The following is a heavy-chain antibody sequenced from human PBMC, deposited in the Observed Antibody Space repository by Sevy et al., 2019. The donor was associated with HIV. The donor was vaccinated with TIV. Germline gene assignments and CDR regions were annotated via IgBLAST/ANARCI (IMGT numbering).Heavy chain of an antibody. CDR2: ISSSSDSSRSL. V-gene: IGHV3-48*01. Sequence: GGSLRLSCAASGFTFSSYSMNWVRQAPGKGLEWVSYISSSSDSSRSLYYADSVKSRCSISRENAKNSVQRQMSGLRVEDSAVYYCARPDLSGWYFDFWGHGTLVTVSS. J-gene: IGHJ4*01. CDR1: GFTFSSYS. D-gene: IGHD6-19*01. CDR3: ARPDLSGWYFDF.